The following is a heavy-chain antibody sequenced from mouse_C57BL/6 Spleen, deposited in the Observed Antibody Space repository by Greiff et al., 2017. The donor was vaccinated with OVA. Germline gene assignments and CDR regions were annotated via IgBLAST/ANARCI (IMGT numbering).Heavy chain of an antibody. J-gene: IGHJ4*01. Sequence: QVQLQQSGAELVRPGTSVKVSCKASGYAFTNYLIEWVKQRPGQGLEWIGVINPGSGGTNYNEKFKGKATLTADKSSSTAYMQLSSLTSEDSAVYFCARDYYSYDSAMDYWGQGTSVTVSS. CDR1: GYAFTNYL. CDR2: INPGSGGT. D-gene: IGHD2-12*01. CDR3: ARDYYSYDSAMDY. V-gene: IGHV1-54*01.